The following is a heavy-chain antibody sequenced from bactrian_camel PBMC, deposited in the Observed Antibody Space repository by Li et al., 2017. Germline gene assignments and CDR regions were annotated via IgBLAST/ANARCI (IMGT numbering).Heavy chain of an antibody. J-gene: IGHJ4*01. Sequence: ESGGGSVQAGGSLRLSCEASVAVGSMFYMGWFRQVPGKEREGVAMIDRDGIRNYAAAVKGRFTISRDNAAHLLYLQMTDLKVNDTAEYSCSASCNVNGFRRSFDSQGTQVTVS. V-gene: IGHV3S53*01. CDR2: IDRDGIR. D-gene: IGHD1*01. CDR1: VAVGSMFY.